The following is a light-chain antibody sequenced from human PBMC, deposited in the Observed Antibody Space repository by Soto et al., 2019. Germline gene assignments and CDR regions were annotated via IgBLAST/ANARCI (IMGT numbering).Light chain of an antibody. Sequence: QSVLTQPPSVSGAPGQRVTISCTGSSSHFGAGFDVHWYQQFPGTAPKLLIYANSNRPSGVPDRFSGSKSGTSASLAITGPPAEDEAAYYSPSYHQTMNGYVFGTATKVAVL. CDR3: PSYHQTMNGYV. V-gene: IGLV1-40*01. J-gene: IGLJ1*01. CDR1: SSHFGAGFD. CDR2: ANS.